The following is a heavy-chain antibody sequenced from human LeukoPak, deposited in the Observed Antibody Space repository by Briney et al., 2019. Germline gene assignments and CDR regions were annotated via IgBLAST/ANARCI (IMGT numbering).Heavy chain of an antibody. D-gene: IGHD1-7*01. J-gene: IGHJ3*02. CDR1: GGSISSGGYY. CDR3: AREITGTTWAFDI. CDR2: IYYSGST. V-gene: IGHV4-31*03. Sequence: SQTLSLTCTVSGGSISSGGYYWSWIRQHPGKGLEWIGYIYYSGSTYYNPSLKSRVTISVDTSKNQFSLRLSSVTAADTAVYYCAREITGTTWAFDIWGQGTLVTVSS.